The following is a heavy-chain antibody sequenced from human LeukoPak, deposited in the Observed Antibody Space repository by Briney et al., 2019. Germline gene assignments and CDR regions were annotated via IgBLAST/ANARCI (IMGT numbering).Heavy chain of an antibody. V-gene: IGHV3-23*01. Sequence: GGSLRLSCAASGFTFSNYAMSWVRQAPGEGLEWVSAISGSGVSTYYADSVKGRFTISRDSSKSTLYLQMSSLRAEDSAVYYCAILSDWYYFDFWGQGTLVTVPS. CDR2: ISGSGVST. CDR1: GFTFSNYA. J-gene: IGHJ4*02. D-gene: IGHD6-19*01. CDR3: AILSDWYYFDF.